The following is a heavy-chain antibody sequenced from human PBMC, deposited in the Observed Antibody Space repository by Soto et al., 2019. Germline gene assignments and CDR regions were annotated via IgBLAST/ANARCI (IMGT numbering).Heavy chain of an antibody. D-gene: IGHD2-8*02. CDR1: GYNFANFW. CDR3: AAGYSTGLDAFDI. J-gene: IGHJ3*02. CDR2: TFPGDSDT. V-gene: IGHV5-51*01. Sequence: EVQLVQSGAEAKKPGESLRISCKGSGYNFANFWIGWVRQMPGKGLEWMGMTFPGDSDTKNSPSLEGQITMSVDKSDSSAYLQWRSLKASDTAIYYCAAGYSTGLDAFDIWGQGTMVTVSS.